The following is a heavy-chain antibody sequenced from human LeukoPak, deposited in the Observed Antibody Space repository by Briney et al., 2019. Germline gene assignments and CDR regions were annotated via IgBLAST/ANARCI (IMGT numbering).Heavy chain of an antibody. J-gene: IGHJ4*02. CDR2: IDQHGDEK. CDR1: GLTFSGSW. V-gene: IGHV3-7*01. D-gene: IGHD1-26*01. Sequence: PGGSLRLSCAASGLTFSGSWMSWVRQAPGKGLEWVANIDQHGDEKYYVDSVKGRFTISRDNAKNSLHLQMNSLIPEDTAVYYCAKSGSYFDFDYWGQGTLVTVSS. CDR3: AKSGSYFDFDY.